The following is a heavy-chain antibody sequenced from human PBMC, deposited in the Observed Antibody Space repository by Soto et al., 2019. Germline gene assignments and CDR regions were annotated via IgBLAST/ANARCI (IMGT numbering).Heavy chain of an antibody. CDR2: IYHSGST. J-gene: IGHJ5*02. CDR1: GYSISSGYY. D-gene: IGHD4-17*01. V-gene: IGHV4-38-2*01. Sequence: SETLSLTCAVSGYSISSGYYWGWIRQPPGKGLEWIGSIYHSGSTYYNPSLKSRVTVSVDTSKNQFSLKLSSVTAADTAVYYCARAPVNWFDPWGQGTLVTVSS. CDR3: ARAPVNWFDP.